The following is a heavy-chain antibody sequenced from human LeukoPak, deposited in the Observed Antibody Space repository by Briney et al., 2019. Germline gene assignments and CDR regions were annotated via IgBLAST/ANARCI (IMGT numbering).Heavy chain of an antibody. V-gene: IGHV3-30*18. CDR1: GFTFSSYD. J-gene: IGHJ4*02. D-gene: IGHD3-22*01. CDR3: AKVPYYYDTSGYYD. Sequence: GRSLRLSCAASGFTFSSYDMHWVRQAPGKGLEWVAVISDDGSKKYYVDSVQGRFTISRDNSKNTLYLQTNSLRAKDTAVYYCAKVPYYYDTSGYYDWGQGTLVTVSS. CDR2: ISDDGSKK.